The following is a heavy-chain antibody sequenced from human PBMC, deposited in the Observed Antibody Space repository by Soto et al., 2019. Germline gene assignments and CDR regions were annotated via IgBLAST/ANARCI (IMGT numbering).Heavy chain of an antibody. V-gene: IGHV3-43*01. D-gene: IGHD1-26*01. CDR2: ISWDGGST. CDR3: AKDSNSGSDNWFDS. J-gene: IGHJ5*01. CDR1: GFTFDDYI. Sequence: PGGSLRLSCAASGFTFDDYIMHWVRQAPGKGLEWVSLISWDGGSTYYADSVKGRFTISRDNSKNSLYLQMNSLRTEDTALYYCAKDSNSGSDNWFDSWGQGTLVTVSS.